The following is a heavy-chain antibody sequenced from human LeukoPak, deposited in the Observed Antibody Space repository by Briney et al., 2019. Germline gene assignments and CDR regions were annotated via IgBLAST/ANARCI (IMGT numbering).Heavy chain of an antibody. V-gene: IGHV3-74*01. CDR3: ARGAYYYED. D-gene: IGHD3-22*01. Sequence: GGSLRLSCAASGFTFSSYWMHWVCQAPGKGLVWVSRINSDGSSASYVDSVKGRFIIFRDNAKNTLYLQMNSLRAEDTAVYYCARGAYYYEDWGQGTLVTVSS. J-gene: IGHJ4*02. CDR2: INSDGSSA. CDR1: GFTFSSYW.